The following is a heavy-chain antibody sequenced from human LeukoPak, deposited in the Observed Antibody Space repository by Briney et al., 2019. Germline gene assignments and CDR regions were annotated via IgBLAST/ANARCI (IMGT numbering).Heavy chain of an antibody. Sequence: SETLSLTCAVSGGSISSGGYYWSWIRQHPGKGLEWIGYIYYSGSTYYNPSLKSRVTISVDTSKNQFSLRLSSVTAADTAVYYCARAYYYDSGYFDYWGQGTLVTVSS. CDR3: ARAYYYDSGYFDY. D-gene: IGHD3-22*01. CDR1: GGSISSGGYY. J-gene: IGHJ4*02. CDR2: IYYSGST. V-gene: IGHV4-31*11.